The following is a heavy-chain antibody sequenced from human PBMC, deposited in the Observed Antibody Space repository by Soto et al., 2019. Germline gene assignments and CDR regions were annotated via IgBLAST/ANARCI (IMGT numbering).Heavy chain of an antibody. CDR1: GFTFSSFG. Sequence: GGSLRLSCAASGFTFSSFGMHWVRQAPGKGLEWVAVISYDGSNKYYADSVKGRFTISRDNSKNTLYLQMNSLRAEDTAVYYCAKEAVLAARRRPYYFDYWGQGTLVTVSS. V-gene: IGHV3-30*18. CDR2: ISYDGSNK. CDR3: AKEAVLAARRRPYYFDY. J-gene: IGHJ4*02. D-gene: IGHD6-6*01.